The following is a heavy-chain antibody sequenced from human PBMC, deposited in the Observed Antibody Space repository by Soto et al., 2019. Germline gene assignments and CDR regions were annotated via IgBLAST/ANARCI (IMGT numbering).Heavy chain of an antibody. CDR1: GGSINSYY. Sequence: QVQLQESGPGLVKPSETLSLTCTVSGGSINSYYWSWIRQPPGKGLEWLGYIYYSGSTNYNPSLKSRVTMSVDTSKNQFSLKLTSVTAADTAVYYCARDKAPSSGWSGGAFDIWGQGTMVTVSS. V-gene: IGHV4-59*01. J-gene: IGHJ3*02. CDR3: ARDKAPSSGWSGGAFDI. CDR2: IYYSGST. D-gene: IGHD6-19*01.